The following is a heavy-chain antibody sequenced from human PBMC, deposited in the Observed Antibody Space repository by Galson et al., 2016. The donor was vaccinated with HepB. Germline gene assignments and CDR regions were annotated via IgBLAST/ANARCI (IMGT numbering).Heavy chain of an antibody. V-gene: IGHV3-11*01. Sequence: SLRLSCAASGFTFSETYMTWIRQAPGKGLEWISYITSSGGLSYYADSMEGRFTISRDNAKNSVYRQINSLGAEDTAVYYCASRGFYGSLDNWGQGTLVTVSS. D-gene: IGHD6-25*01. CDR1: GFTFSETY. CDR3: ASRGFYGSLDN. J-gene: IGHJ4*02. CDR2: ITSSGGLS.